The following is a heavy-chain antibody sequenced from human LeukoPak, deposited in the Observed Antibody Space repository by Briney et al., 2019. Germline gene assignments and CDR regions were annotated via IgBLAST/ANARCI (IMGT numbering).Heavy chain of an antibody. V-gene: IGHV4-34*01. Sequence: SETLSLTCAVYGGSFSGYYWSWIRQPPGKGLEWIGEINHSGSTNYNPSLKSRVTISVDTSKNQFSLKLSSVTAADTAVYYCARDKSEYQLLGYYYYYMDVWGKGTTVTVSS. CDR1: GGSFSGYY. D-gene: IGHD2-2*01. J-gene: IGHJ6*03. CDR3: ARDKSEYQLLGYYYYYMDV. CDR2: INHSGST.